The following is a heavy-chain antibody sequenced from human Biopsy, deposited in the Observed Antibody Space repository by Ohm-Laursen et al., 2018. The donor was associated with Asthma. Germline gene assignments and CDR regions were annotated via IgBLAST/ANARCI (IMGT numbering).Heavy chain of an antibody. CDR2: INAGDGNT. D-gene: IGHD3-9*01. J-gene: IGHJ3*01. V-gene: IGHV1-3*01. CDR1: GYTFIHFA. Sequence: SVTASCTASGYTFIHFATHWVRQAPGQRLEWMGWINAGDGNTKYSQKFQGRVTITRDTSASTAYMDLRSLRSEDTAMYYCARTYYDFLTGQVNDAFALWGQGTMVTVSS. CDR3: ARTYYDFLTGQVNDAFAL.